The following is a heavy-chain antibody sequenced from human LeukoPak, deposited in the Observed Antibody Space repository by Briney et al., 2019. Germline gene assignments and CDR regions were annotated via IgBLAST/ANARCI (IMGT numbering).Heavy chain of an antibody. D-gene: IGHD3-16*01. V-gene: IGHV3-23*01. CDR3: AKDPQGD. CDR1: GFTFSNNA. Sequence: GGSLRLSCAASGFTFSNNAMSWVRQAPGKGLEWVSAISGSGGSTYYADYVKGRFSISRDNSKNTLYLQMNSLRAGDTAVYYCAKDPQGDWGQGTLVTVSS. J-gene: IGHJ4*02. CDR2: ISGSGGST.